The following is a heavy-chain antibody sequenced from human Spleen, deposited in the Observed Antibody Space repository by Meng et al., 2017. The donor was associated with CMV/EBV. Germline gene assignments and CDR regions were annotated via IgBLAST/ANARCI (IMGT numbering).Heavy chain of an antibody. J-gene: IGHJ4*02. Sequence: SSSSAAWTWIRQSPSRGLEWLGRTYYRSKWNNDYAPSVKGRITISPETASNHFSLQLSSVTPEDTAVYYCAREACDFWSGNTFRFDSWGQGTLVTVSS. CDR2: TYYRSKWNN. CDR1: SSSSAA. V-gene: IGHV6-1*01. CDR3: AREACDFWSGNTFRFDS. D-gene: IGHD3-3*01.